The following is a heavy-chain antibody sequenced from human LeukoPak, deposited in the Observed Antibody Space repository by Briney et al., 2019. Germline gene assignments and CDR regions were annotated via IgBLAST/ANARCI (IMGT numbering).Heavy chain of an antibody. CDR3: ASDYGDYVWFDP. Sequence: SETLSLTCAVYGGSFSGYYWSWIRQPPGKGLEWIGEINHSGSTNYNPSLESRVTISVDTSKNQFSLKLSSVTAADTAVYYCASDYGDYVWFDPWGQGTLVTVSS. CDR2: INHSGST. J-gene: IGHJ5*02. D-gene: IGHD4-17*01. V-gene: IGHV4-34*01. CDR1: GGSFSGYY.